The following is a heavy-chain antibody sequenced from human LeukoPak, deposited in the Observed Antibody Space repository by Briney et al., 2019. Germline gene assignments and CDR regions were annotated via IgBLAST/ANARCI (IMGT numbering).Heavy chain of an antibody. J-gene: IGHJ4*02. CDR3: ASLTGYDNY. CDR1: GGSISSYY. Sequence: PSENLSPTCTVSGGSISSYYWSWIRQPPGKGLEWIGYIYYSGSTNYNPSLKSRVTISVDTSKNQFSLKLSSVTAADTAVYYCASLTGYDNYWGQGTLVTVSS. V-gene: IGHV4-59*08. CDR2: IYYSGST. D-gene: IGHD3-9*01.